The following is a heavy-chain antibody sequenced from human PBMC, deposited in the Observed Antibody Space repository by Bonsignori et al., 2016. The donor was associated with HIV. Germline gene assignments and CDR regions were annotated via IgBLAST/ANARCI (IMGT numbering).Heavy chain of an antibody. J-gene: IGHJ6*02. Sequence: QVQLVESGGGVVQPGRSLRLSCAASGFTFSSYGMHWVRQAPGKGLEWVALIWYDGSNKYYADSVKGRFTISRDNSQYTLYLQLNSLTAEDTAVYYCAREYSTSWPITDYYYYGLDVWGQGTTV. CDR2: IWYDGSNK. CDR1: GFTFSSYG. V-gene: IGHV3-33*01. D-gene: IGHD6-13*01. CDR3: AREYSTSWPITDYYYYGLDV.